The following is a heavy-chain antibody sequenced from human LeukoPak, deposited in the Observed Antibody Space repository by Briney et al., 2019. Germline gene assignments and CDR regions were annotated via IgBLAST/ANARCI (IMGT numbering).Heavy chain of an antibody. CDR2: ISAYNGNT. Sequence: ASVKVSCKASGYTFTSYGISWVRQAPGQGLEWMGWISAYNGNTNYAQKLQGRVTMTTDTSTSTAYVELRSLRSDDTAVYYCARPITVLRFLEWLGGYDYWGQGTLVTVSS. CDR1: GYTFTSYG. V-gene: IGHV1-18*01. CDR3: ARPITVLRFLEWLGGYDY. J-gene: IGHJ4*02. D-gene: IGHD3-3*01.